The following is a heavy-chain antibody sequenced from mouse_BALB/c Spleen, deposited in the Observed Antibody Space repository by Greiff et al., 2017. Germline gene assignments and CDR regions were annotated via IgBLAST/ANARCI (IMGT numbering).Heavy chain of an antibody. CDR3: ARDSFYYYAMDY. J-gene: IGHJ4*01. CDR1: GFTFSSYA. CDR2: ISSGGSYT. V-gene: IGHV5-9-4*01. Sequence: EVHLVESGGGLVKPGGSLKLSCAASGFTFSSYAMSWVRQSPEKRLEWVAEISSGGSYTYYPDTVTGRFTISRDNAKNTLYLEMSSLRSEDTAMYYCARDSFYYYAMDYWGQGTSVTVSS.